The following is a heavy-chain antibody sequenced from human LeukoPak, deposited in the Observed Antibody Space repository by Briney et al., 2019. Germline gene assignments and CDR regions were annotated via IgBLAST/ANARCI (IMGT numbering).Heavy chain of an antibody. CDR3: ARDLAVGASSNY. CDR1: GFTFSEAW. J-gene: IGHJ4*02. Sequence: GGSLRLSCAASGFTFSEAWMHWVRQAPGKGLVWVSRINNDGSTTRYADSVKGRFTISRDSAKNSLYLQMNSLRDEDTAVYYCARDLAVGASSNYWGQGTLVTVSS. V-gene: IGHV3-74*01. CDR2: INNDGSTT. D-gene: IGHD1-26*01.